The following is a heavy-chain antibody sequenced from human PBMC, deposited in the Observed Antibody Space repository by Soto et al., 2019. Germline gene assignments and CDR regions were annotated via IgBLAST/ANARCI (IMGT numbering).Heavy chain of an antibody. CDR2: IYYSGST. D-gene: IGHD3-22*01. J-gene: IGHJ4*02. V-gene: IGHV4-59*08. Sequence: SETLSLTCTVSGGSISSYYWSWIRQPPGKGLEWIGCIYYSGSTNYNPSLKSRVTISVDTSKNQFSLKLSSVTAADTAVYYCAIQTYYYDSSGYYVDYWGQGTLVTVSS. CDR1: GGSISSYY. CDR3: AIQTYYYDSSGYYVDY.